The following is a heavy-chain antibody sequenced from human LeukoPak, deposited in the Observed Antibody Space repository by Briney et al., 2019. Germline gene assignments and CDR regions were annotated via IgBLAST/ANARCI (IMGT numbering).Heavy chain of an antibody. Sequence: GGSLRLSCAASGFTFSSYGMHWVRQAPGKGLEWVAFIRYDGSNKYYADSVKGRFTISRDNSKNTLYLQMDSLRAEDTAVYYCAKDWVTAAGPNDAFDIWGQGTMVTVSS. J-gene: IGHJ3*02. CDR2: IRYDGSNK. D-gene: IGHD6-13*01. CDR3: AKDWVTAAGPNDAFDI. V-gene: IGHV3-30*02. CDR1: GFTFSSYG.